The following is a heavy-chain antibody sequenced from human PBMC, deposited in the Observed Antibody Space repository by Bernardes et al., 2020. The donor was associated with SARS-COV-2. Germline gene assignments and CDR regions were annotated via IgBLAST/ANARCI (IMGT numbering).Heavy chain of an antibody. CDR3: ARDLSHLVRRGFDL. CDR1: GGSIGSYY. J-gene: IGHJ2*01. Sequence: SETLSLTCTVSGGSIGSYYWAWIRQPPGKGLEWIGYIYYSGTTNYNPSLKSRVTISVDRSQNQFSLNLSPVTPADTAVYYCARDLSHLVRRGFDLWGRGTLVTVSS. CDR2: IYYSGTT. D-gene: IGHD3-10*01. V-gene: IGHV4-59*01.